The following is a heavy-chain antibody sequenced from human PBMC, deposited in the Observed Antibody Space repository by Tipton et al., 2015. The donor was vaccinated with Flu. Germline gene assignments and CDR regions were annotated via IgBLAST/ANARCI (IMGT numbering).Heavy chain of an antibody. D-gene: IGHD2-2*01. CDR3: ARAAADHDAFDI. Sequence: TLSLTCTVSGGSISSYYWSWIRQPPGKGLEWIGYIYYSGSTNYNPSPKSRVTISVDTSKNQFSLKLSSVTAADTAVYYCARAAADHDAFDIWGQGTMVTVSS. CDR2: IYYSGST. CDR1: GGSISSYY. J-gene: IGHJ3*02. V-gene: IGHV4-59*01.